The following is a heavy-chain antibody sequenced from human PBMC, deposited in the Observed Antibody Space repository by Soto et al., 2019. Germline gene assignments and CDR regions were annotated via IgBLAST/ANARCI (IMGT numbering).Heavy chain of an antibody. V-gene: IGHV1-8*01. CDR2: MNPNSGNT. Sequence: ASVKVSCKASGYTSTSYDINWVRQATGHGLEWMGWMNPNSGNTGYAQKFQGRVTMTRNTSISTAYMELSSLRSEDTAVYYGAGGPVLLWFGELLHPNYYYYGMDVWGQGTTVTVAS. CDR1: GYTSTSYD. CDR3: AGGPVLLWFGELLHPNYYYYGMDV. D-gene: IGHD3-10*01. J-gene: IGHJ6*02.